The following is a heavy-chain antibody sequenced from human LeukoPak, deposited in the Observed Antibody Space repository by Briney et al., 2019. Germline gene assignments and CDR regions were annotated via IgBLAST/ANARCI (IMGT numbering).Heavy chain of an antibody. V-gene: IGHV3-48*01. J-gene: IGHJ3*02. CDR3: ARDAIAAFDI. Sequence: GGSLRLSCAASGFTFSNYNMNWVRQAPGKGLEWVSYISSSSSTIYYADSVKGRFTISRDNAKNSLYLQMNSLRAEDTAVYYCARDAIAAFDIWGQGTMVTVSS. CDR2: ISSSSSTI. D-gene: IGHD3-22*01. CDR1: GFTFSNYN.